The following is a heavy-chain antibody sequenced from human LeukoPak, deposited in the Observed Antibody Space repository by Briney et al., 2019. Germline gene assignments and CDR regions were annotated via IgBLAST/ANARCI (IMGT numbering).Heavy chain of an antibody. CDR1: GFTFNNYE. J-gene: IGHJ3*01. D-gene: IGHD1-14*01. V-gene: IGHV3-13*01. CDR2: VGIAGDT. CDR3: AREGRMGTADAYDV. Sequence: GGSLRLSCAASGFTFNNYEMHWVRQTAGKGLEWVSAVGIAGDTFYAGSVKGRFSISRDNAESSLFLQMNSLRAGDTAVYYCAREGRMGTADAYDVWGQGTMVTVSS.